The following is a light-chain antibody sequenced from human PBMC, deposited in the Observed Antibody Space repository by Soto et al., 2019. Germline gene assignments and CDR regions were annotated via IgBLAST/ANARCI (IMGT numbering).Light chain of an antibody. CDR3: NSYRSSNNLEGV. J-gene: IGLJ3*02. Sequence: QSALTQPASVSGSPGQSITISRTGISSDVGGYYLVSWYQHHPGKAPRLMIFDVSKRPSGVSSRFSGSKPGNPASLTISGLQAEEEATYYCNSYRSSNNLEGVFGGGTKLTLL. CDR2: DVS. V-gene: IGLV2-14*03. CDR1: SSDVGGYYL.